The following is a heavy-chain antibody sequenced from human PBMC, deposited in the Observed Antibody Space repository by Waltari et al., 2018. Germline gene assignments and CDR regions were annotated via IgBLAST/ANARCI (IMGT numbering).Heavy chain of an antibody. CDR1: GYIFSHSW. V-gene: IGHV5-51*01. Sequence: EVQLEQSGTEVKKSGEFIKISGQGSGYIFSHSWIGWVRQMPGKGLEWIGIIDPSDSVTSYSPSFEGTVSISADKSMSNVYLQWSSLKASDSGIYYCARHNLCTDIACRGLDHWGQGTLVTVSS. CDR2: IDPSDSVT. CDR3: ARHNLCTDIACRGLDH. D-gene: IGHD2-2*01. J-gene: IGHJ4*02.